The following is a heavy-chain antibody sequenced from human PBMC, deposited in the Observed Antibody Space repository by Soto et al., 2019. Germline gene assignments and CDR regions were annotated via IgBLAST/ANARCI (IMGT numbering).Heavy chain of an antibody. CDR3: VSHRNYIVVSGSYFDY. D-gene: IGHD6-19*01. CDR1: GGTIGNRGCI. V-gene: IGHV4-39*01. Sequence: SETLSLTCDVAGGTIGNRGCIWAWIRQPPGKALEWIESTYHSGNPHYNPSLKSRVTVSVDTSKNQFSLKLTSVTAADTAVYFCVSHRNYIVVSGSYFDYWSQGTLVTVSS. J-gene: IGHJ4*02. CDR2: TYHSGNP.